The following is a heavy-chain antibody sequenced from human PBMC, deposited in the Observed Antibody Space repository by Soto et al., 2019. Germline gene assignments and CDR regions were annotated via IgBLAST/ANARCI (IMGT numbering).Heavy chain of an antibody. V-gene: IGHV3-74*01. J-gene: IGHJ6*02. D-gene: IGHD3-3*01. CDR1: GFTFSSYW. CDR2: INSDGSST. Sequence: PGGSLRLSCAASGFTFSSYWMHWVRQAPGKGLVWVSRINSDGSSTSYADSVKGRFTISRDNAKNTLYLQMNSLRAEDTAVYYCARGPHAIISGLPPGETWPDFYSYYYYGMDVWGQGTTVTVSS. CDR3: ARGPHAIISGLPPGETWPDFYSYYYYGMDV.